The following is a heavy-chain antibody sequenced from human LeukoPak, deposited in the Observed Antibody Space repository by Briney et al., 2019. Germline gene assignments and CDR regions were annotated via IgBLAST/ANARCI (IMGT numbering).Heavy chain of an antibody. J-gene: IGHJ4*02. V-gene: IGHV4-59*01. Sequence: PSETLSLTCTVSGGSIISYYWSWIRQPPGQGLEWIGYISYSGTTNYNPSLQSRVTISVDTSKNQFSLKLSSATAADTAVYYCARGSSGYYYVSDYWGQGTLVTVSS. CDR1: GGSIISYY. CDR2: ISYSGTT. D-gene: IGHD3-22*01. CDR3: ARGSSGYYYVSDY.